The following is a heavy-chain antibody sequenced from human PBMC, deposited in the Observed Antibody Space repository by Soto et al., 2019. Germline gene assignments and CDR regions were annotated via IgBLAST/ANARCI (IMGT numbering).Heavy chain of an antibody. CDR1: GGSFSGYY. CDR2: INHSGST. CDR3: ARGRGYCSGGSCYEWDY. D-gene: IGHD2-15*01. Sequence: QVQLQQWGAGLLKPSETLSLTCAVYGGSFSGYYWSWIRQPPGKGLEWIGEINHSGSTNYNPSLKSRVTISVDTSKNQFSLKLSSVTAADTAVYYCARGRGYCSGGSCYEWDYWGQGTLVTVSS. J-gene: IGHJ4*02. V-gene: IGHV4-34*01.